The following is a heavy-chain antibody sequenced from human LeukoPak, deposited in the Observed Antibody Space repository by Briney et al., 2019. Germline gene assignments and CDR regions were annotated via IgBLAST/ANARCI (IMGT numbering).Heavy chain of an antibody. CDR2: ISGNGNT. CDR1: GFDFSNHP. Sequence: GGSLRLSCAASGFDFSNHPMSWVRQAPGKGLEWLSTISGNGNTYYADSVKGRFTTSRDNSKNMLSVQMNSLTARDTATYYCQRATDCWGQGTLVTVSS. J-gene: IGHJ4*02. V-gene: IGHV3-23*01. D-gene: IGHD6-25*01. CDR3: QRATDC.